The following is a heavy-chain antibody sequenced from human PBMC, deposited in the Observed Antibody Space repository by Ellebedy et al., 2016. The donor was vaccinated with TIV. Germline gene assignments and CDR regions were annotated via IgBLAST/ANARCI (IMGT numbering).Heavy chain of an antibody. Sequence: SETLSLTXAVYGGSFSGYYWSWIRQPPGKGLEWIGEINHSGSTNYNPSLKSRVTISVDTSKNQFSLKLSSVTAADTAVYYCARGDDNFPFDYWGQGTLVTVSS. V-gene: IGHV4-34*01. CDR3: ARGDDNFPFDY. CDR2: INHSGST. CDR1: GGSFSGYY. J-gene: IGHJ4*02. D-gene: IGHD5-24*01.